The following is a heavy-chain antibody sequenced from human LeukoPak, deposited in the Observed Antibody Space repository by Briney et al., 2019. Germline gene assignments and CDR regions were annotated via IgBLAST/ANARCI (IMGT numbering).Heavy chain of an antibody. D-gene: IGHD2-15*01. J-gene: IGHJ4*02. CDR2: ISSSSSYI. CDR1: GFTFSSYS. CDR3: ARGDRSGGSCL. Sequence: PGGSLRLSCAASGFTFSSYSMNWVRQAPGKGLEWVSSISSSSSYIYYADSVKGRFTISRDNAKNSLYLQMNRLRAEDTAVYYCARGDRSGGSCLWGQGTLVTVSS. V-gene: IGHV3-21*01.